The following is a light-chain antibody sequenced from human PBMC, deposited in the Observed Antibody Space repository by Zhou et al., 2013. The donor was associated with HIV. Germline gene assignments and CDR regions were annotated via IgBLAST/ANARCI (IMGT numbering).Light chain of an antibody. V-gene: IGKV1-NL1*01. CDR1: QGISNS. Sequence: DIQMTQSPSSLSASIGDRVTITCRASQGISNSLAWYQQKPGKAPKPLLYAASTLESGVPSRFSGSGSGTDYTLTINSLQPEDFATYYCQQYYTTWTFGQGTKVEIK. CDR2: AAS. J-gene: IGKJ1*01. CDR3: QQYYTTWT.